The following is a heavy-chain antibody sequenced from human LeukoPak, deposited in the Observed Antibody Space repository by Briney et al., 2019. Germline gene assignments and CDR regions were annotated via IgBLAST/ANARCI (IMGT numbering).Heavy chain of an antibody. D-gene: IGHD2-2*01. V-gene: IGHV1-69*13. CDR2: IIPIFGTA. Sequence: GASVKVSCKASGGTFSSYAISWVRQAPGQGLEWMGGIIPIFGTANYAQKFQGRVTITADESTSTAYMELSSLRSEDTAVYYCASLVYCSSTSCHDYWGQGTLVTVSS. CDR1: GGTFSSYA. CDR3: ASLVYCSSTSCHDY. J-gene: IGHJ4*02.